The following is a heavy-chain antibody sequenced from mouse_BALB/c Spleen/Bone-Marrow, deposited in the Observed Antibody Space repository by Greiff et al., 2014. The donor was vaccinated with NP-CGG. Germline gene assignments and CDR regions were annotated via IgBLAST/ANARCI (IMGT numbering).Heavy chain of an antibody. Sequence: VQLQESGAELVRPGVSVKISCKGSGHTFTDYAMHWVKQSHAKSLEWIGVISTYYGDASYNQKFKGKATVTVDKSSSTAYMELARLTSEDSAIYYCAREVRDDYAVDYWGQGTSVTVSS. D-gene: IGHD2-14*01. J-gene: IGHJ4*01. V-gene: IGHV1S137*01. CDR3: AREVRDDYAVDY. CDR1: GHTFTDYA. CDR2: ISTYYGDA.